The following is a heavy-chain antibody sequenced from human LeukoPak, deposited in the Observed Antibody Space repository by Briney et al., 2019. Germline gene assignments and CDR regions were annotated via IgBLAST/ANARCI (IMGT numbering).Heavy chain of an antibody. CDR2: IKSKTDGGTT. V-gene: IGHV3-15*01. J-gene: IGHJ4*02. CDR1: GFTVSSNY. CDR3: TTGSYYYDSSGYPSYYFDY. Sequence: GGSLRLSCAASGFTVSSNYMSWVRQAPGKGLEWVGRIKSKTDGGTTDYAAPVKGRFTISRDDSKNTLYLQMNSLKTEDTAVYYCTTGSYYYDSSGYPSYYFDYWGQGTLVTVSS. D-gene: IGHD3-22*01.